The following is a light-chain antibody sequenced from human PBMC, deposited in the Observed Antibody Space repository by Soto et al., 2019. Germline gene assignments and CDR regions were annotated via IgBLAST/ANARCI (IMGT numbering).Light chain of an antibody. Sequence: QSVLTQSASVSGSPGQSITISCTGTNSDVGGYNYVSWYQQHPGKAPKLMIYEVSNRPSGVSNRFSGSKSGNTASLSISGLQAEDEADYYCSSYTSSRTLVFGTGTKVTVL. CDR2: EVS. V-gene: IGLV2-14*01. CDR1: NSDVGGYNY. CDR3: SSYTSSRTLV. J-gene: IGLJ1*01.